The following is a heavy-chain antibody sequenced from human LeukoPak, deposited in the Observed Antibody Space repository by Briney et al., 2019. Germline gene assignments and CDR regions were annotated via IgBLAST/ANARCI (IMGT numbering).Heavy chain of an antibody. J-gene: IGHJ4*02. CDR2: IYPGDSDT. D-gene: IGHD3-16*02. CDR1: GSSFTSYW. V-gene: IGHV5-51*01. CDR3: ARRHTYDYVWGSYRYWYYFDY. Sequence: PGESLQISCKGSGSSFTSYWIGWVRPLPGKGLEWMGIIYPGDSDTRYSPSFQGQVTISADKSISTAYLQWSSLKASDTAMYSCARRHTYDYVWGSYRYWYYFDYWGQGTLVTVSS.